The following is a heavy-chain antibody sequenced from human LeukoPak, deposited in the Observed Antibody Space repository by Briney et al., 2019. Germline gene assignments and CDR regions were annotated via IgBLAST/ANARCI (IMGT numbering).Heavy chain of an antibody. Sequence: ASVKVSCKASGYTFSSYGISWVRQAPGQGLEWMAWISAYNTNTNYAQKFQGRVTMTTDTSTSTAYMELRSLRSDDTAVYYCARQNKQWRIRGAFDIWGQGTMVTVSS. CDR2: ISAYNTNT. J-gene: IGHJ3*02. D-gene: IGHD6-19*01. V-gene: IGHV1-18*01. CDR3: ARQNKQWRIRGAFDI. CDR1: GYTFSSYG.